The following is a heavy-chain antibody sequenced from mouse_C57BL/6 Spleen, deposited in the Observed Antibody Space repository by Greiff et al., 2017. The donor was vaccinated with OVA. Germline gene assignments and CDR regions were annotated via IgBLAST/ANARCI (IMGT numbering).Heavy chain of an antibody. CDR3: ARLDSSGSWFAY. CDR2: ISSGGSYT. Sequence: EVKVVESGGDLVKPGGSLKLSCAASGFTFSSYGMSWVRQTPDKRLEWVATISSGGSYTYYPDSVKGRFTISRDNAKNTLYLQMSSLKSEDTAMYYCARLDSSGSWFAYWGQGTLVTVSA. J-gene: IGHJ3*01. CDR1: GFTFSSYG. D-gene: IGHD3-2*02. V-gene: IGHV5-6*01.